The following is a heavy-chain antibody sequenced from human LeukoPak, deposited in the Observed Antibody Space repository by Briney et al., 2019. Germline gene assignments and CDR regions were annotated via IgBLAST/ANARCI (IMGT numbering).Heavy chain of an antibody. CDR1: GVTFSTYW. CDR2: AKSDGSTT. V-gene: IGHV3-74*03. J-gene: IGHJ4*02. Sequence: GGSLRLSCVASGVTFSTYWMHWVRQAPGKGLVWVSRAKSDGSTTTYADSVKGRFTISRDNAKNTLYLQMNSLRAEDTAVYYCARGDPGHFDYWGQGTLVTVSS. D-gene: IGHD2-21*02. CDR3: ARGDPGHFDY.